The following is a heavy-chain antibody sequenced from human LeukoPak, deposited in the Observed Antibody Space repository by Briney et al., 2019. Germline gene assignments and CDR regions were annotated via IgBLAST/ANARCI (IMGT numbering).Heavy chain of an antibody. CDR3: ARALYSGGWYGGDY. CDR2: XWNYGNKK. J-gene: IGHJ4*02. CDR1: XTFSDXG. Sequence: XTFSDXGMHWGGQAPXKGLEWGXXXWNYGNKKYYADSVNGPFTISRDNSKNTLYLQMNSLRAEDTAIYYCARALYSGGWYGGDYCGQGTLVTVSS. V-gene: IGHV3-33*01. D-gene: IGHD6-19*01.